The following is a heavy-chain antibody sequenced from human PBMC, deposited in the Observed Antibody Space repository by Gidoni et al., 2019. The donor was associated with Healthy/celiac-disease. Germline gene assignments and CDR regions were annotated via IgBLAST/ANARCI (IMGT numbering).Heavy chain of an antibody. Sequence: QVQLVESGGGVVQAGRSLRLTFAALGFPFSSYGMPWVRQAPGKGLGWVAVIWYDGSNKYYADSVKGRFTISRDNSKNTLYLQMNSLRAEDTAVYYCARDTYDSSGYFDYWGQGTLVTVSS. CDR1: GFPFSSYG. D-gene: IGHD3-22*01. V-gene: IGHV3-33*01. J-gene: IGHJ4*02. CDR2: IWYDGSNK. CDR3: ARDTYDSSGYFDY.